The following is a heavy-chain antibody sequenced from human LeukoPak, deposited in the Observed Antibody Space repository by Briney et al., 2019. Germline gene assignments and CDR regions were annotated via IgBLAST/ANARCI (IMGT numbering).Heavy chain of an antibody. CDR2: IYTSGST. CDR3: AREGYDYVWGSYRRLFDY. J-gene: IGHJ4*02. V-gene: IGHV4-4*07. D-gene: IGHD3-16*02. CDR1: SGSFSGYF. Sequence: SETLSLTCAVYSGSFSGYFWNWIRQPAGKGLEWIGRIYTSGSTNYNPSLKSRVTISVDTSKNQFSLKLSSVTAADTAVYYCAREGYDYVWGSYRRLFDYWGQGTLVTVSS.